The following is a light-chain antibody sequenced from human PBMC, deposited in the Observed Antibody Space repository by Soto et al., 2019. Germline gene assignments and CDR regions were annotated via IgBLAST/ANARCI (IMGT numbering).Light chain of an antibody. CDR3: AAWDDSLYGVV. CDR1: SSNIGSNA. Sequence: QSVLTQPPSASGTPGQRVTISCSGSSSNIGSNAVNWYHQLPGTAPKLLFYSRNQRPSGVPDRFSGSRSGTSASLAISGLQSEDEGTYYCAAWDDSLYGVVFDGGTKLTVL. CDR2: SRN. J-gene: IGLJ2*01. V-gene: IGLV1-44*01.